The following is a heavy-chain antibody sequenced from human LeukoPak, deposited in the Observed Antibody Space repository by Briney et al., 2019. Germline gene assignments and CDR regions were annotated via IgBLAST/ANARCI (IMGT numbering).Heavy chain of an antibody. V-gene: IGHV3-7*01. Sequence: GGSLRLSCAASGFTFRSYWMSWVRQVPGKGLEWVVNIKQDGSEKYYVDSVKGRFTISRDNAKNSLYLQMNSLRAEDTAVYYCARESYGDPFDYWGQGTLVTVSS. CDR1: GFTFRSYW. J-gene: IGHJ4*02. CDR3: ARESYGDPFDY. D-gene: IGHD4-17*01. CDR2: IKQDGSEK.